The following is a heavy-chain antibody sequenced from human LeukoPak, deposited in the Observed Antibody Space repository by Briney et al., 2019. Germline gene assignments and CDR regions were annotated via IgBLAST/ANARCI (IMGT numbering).Heavy chain of an antibody. CDR1: GDSLSSYY. V-gene: IGHV4-59*01. CDR3: ARFGDYYESSDYMHFFDY. Sequence: NPSETLSLTCTVSGDSLSSYYWSWVRQPPGKGLEWIGHIYYIGSTNYNPSLKSRVTISVDTSKNQFSLRLRSATAADTAVYYCARFGDYYESSDYMHFFDYWGQGTLVTVSA. J-gene: IGHJ4*02. CDR2: IYYIGST. D-gene: IGHD3-22*01.